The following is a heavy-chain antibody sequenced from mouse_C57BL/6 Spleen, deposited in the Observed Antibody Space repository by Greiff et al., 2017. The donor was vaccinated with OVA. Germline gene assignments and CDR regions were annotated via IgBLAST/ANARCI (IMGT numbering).Heavy chain of an antibody. Sequence: VQLVESGPELVKPGASVKISCKASGYAFSSSWMNWVKQRPGKGLEWIGRIYPGDGDTNYNGKFKGKATLTADKSSSTAYMQLSSLTSEDSAVYFCAKGGGYPYYFDYWGQGTTLTVSS. CDR1: GYAFSSSW. J-gene: IGHJ2*01. CDR2: IYPGDGDT. CDR3: AKGGGYPYYFDY. V-gene: IGHV1-82*01. D-gene: IGHD2-2*01.